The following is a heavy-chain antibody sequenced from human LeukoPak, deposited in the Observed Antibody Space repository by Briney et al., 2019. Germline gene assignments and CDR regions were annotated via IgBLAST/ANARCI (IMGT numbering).Heavy chain of an antibody. V-gene: IGHV3-7*03. CDR1: GFTFSSHW. CDR2: IKEDGTRK. CDR3: ARLGPASSGWPESFDY. J-gene: IGHJ4*02. Sequence: GGSLRLSCAASGFTFSSHWMTWVRQAPGKGLEWVANIKEDGTRKNYMDSVKGRFTISRDNAKNSLDLQMNSLRVEDTAVYYCARLGPASSGWPESFDYWGQGTLVTVSS. D-gene: IGHD6-19*01.